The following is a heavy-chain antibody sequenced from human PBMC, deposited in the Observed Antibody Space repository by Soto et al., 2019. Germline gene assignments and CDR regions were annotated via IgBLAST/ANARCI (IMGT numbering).Heavy chain of an antibody. CDR3: AKDWEILSYYYYMDV. D-gene: IGHD1-26*01. CDR2: ISWNGRSI. V-gene: IGHV3-9*01. J-gene: IGHJ6*03. CDR1: A. Sequence: AMDWVRQAPGKGLEWVAGISWNGRSISYADSVKGRFTISRENANNSLYLQMNGLRAEDTALYYCAKDWEILSYYYYMDVWGKGTTVTVSS.